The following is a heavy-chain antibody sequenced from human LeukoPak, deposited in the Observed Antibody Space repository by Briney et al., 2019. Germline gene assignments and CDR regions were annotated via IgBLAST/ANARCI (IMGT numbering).Heavy chain of an antibody. D-gene: IGHD2-2*01. CDR2: FHTTGST. Sequence: SETLSLTCTVSGGSISSYYWSWIRQPAGKGLEWIGRFHTTGSTNYNPSLKSRVTISVDTSKNQFSLKLSSVTAADTAVYYCARVRLYQSYYYYYYMDVWGKGTTVTISS. V-gene: IGHV4-4*07. CDR3: ARVRLYQSYYYYYYMDV. CDR1: GGSISSYY. J-gene: IGHJ6*03.